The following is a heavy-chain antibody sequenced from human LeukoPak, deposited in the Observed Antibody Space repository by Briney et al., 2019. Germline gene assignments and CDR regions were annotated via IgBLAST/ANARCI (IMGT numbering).Heavy chain of an antibody. CDR3: ASTDYDFWSGYADY. Sequence: SETLSLTCTVSGGSISSYYWSWIRQPPGKGLEWIGYIYYSGSTNYNPSLKSRVTISVDTSKNQFSLKLSSVTAADTAVYYCASTDYDFWSGYADYWGQGTLVTVSS. CDR1: GGSISSYY. CDR2: IYYSGST. D-gene: IGHD3-3*01. J-gene: IGHJ4*02. V-gene: IGHV4-59*12.